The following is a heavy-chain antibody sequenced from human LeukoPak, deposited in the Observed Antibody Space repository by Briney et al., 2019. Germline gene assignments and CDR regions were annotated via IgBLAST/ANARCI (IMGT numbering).Heavy chain of an antibody. J-gene: IGHJ4*02. CDR3: ARGVGDRRTVSFDY. V-gene: IGHV3-48*03. CDR2: ISSVGSTM. Sequence: GGSLRLFCAASGFSFSGFEMHWVRQAPGKGLEWVSYISSVGSTMYYADSVRGRFTISRDNAKNSLFLQMNSLRSEDTAVYYCARGVGDRRTVSFDYWGQGTLVTVSS. CDR1: GFSFSGFE. D-gene: IGHD3-16*01.